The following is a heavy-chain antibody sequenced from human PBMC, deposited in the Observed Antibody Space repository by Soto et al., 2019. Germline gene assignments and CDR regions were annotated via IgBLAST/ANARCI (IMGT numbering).Heavy chain of an antibody. CDR1: GGSFSGYY. V-gene: IGHV4-34*01. J-gene: IGHJ4*02. Sequence: SETLSLTCAVYGGSFSGYYWSWIRQPPGKGLEWIGEINHSGSTNYNPSLKSRVTISVDTSKNQFSLKLSSVTAADTAVYYCARGRGNYDFWSGYGLPGLHFDYWGQGTLVTVSS. D-gene: IGHD3-3*01. CDR3: ARGRGNYDFWSGYGLPGLHFDY. CDR2: INHSGST.